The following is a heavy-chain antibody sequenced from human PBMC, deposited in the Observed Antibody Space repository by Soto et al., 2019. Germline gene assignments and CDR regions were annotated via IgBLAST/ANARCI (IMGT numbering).Heavy chain of an antibody. Sequence: QVQLVQSGAEVKKPGSSVKVSCKASGGTFSSYTISWVRQAPGQGLEWMGRIIPIHGIANYAQKFQGRVTITADKSTSTAYMELSSLRSEDTAVYYCARVIGGDYAWFDPWGQGTLVTVSS. J-gene: IGHJ5*02. CDR2: IIPIHGIA. D-gene: IGHD4-17*01. CDR1: GGTFSSYT. CDR3: ARVIGGDYAWFDP. V-gene: IGHV1-69*02.